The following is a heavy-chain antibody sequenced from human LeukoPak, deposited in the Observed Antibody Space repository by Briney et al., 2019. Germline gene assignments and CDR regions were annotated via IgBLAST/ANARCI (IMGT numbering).Heavy chain of an antibody. D-gene: IGHD3-22*01. CDR2: IPWNRDNI. J-gene: IGHJ6*02. CDR1: GSTFIVYA. V-gene: IGHV3-9*01. Sequence: GGSLRLSCTVSGSTFIVYALTWVRNTPGRGLEWAAGIPWNRDNIGYGDSVKGRFTISRDNVKNVLYLQMNSLRPEDTALYYCAKDLSSAITSALVLDVWGQGTTVTVSS. CDR3: AKDLSSAITSALVLDV.